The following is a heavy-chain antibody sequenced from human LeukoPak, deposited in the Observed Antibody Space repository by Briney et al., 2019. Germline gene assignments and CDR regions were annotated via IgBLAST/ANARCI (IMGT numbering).Heavy chain of an antibody. CDR3: ARDSDDGGNGNRDWFDP. D-gene: IGHD4-23*01. CDR2: FSNYVSVT. J-gene: IGHJ5*02. Sequence: ASRKVSCKASGFRFASFGVSWVRQAPGQGLEERGWFSNYVSVTHYAEKFEDRVTMTIDTSTPSAYMELRSLRYDDTAVYYWARDSDDGGNGNRDWFDPWGQGTVVTVSS. CDR1: GFRFASFG. V-gene: IGHV1-18*04.